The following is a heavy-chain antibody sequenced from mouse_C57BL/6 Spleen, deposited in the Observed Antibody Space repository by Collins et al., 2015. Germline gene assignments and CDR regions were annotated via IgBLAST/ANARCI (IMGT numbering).Heavy chain of an antibody. V-gene: IGHV1-74*01. D-gene: IGHD2-3*01. CDR3: AIWGWLLMDY. Sequence: QVQLQQPGAELVKPGTSVKVSCKASGYTFPSHWMHWVKQRPGQGLEWIGRIHPSDSDSNYNQKFKGKATLTVDKSSSTAYMQLSSLTSDDSAVYYCAIWGWLLMDYWGQGTSVTVSS. CDR1: GYTFPSHW. J-gene: IGHJ4*01. CDR2: IHPSDSDS.